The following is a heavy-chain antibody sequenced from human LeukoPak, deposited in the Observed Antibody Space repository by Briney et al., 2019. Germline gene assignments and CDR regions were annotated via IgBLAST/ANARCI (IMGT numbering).Heavy chain of an antibody. V-gene: IGHV4-38-2*01. J-gene: IGHJ4*02. CDR2: IYHSGST. CDR3: ATQTIFGVVIRDY. CDR1: GYSISSGYY. Sequence: SENLSLNCAVSGYSISSGYYWGWIPQPPGKGLEWIGSIYHSGSTYYNPSLKSRVTISVDTSKNQFALKLRSVTAADTAVYYCATQTIFGVVIRDYWGQGTLVTVSS. D-gene: IGHD3-3*01.